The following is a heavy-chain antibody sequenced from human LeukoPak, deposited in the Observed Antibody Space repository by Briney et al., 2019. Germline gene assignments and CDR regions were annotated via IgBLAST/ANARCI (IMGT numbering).Heavy chain of an antibody. J-gene: IGHJ4*02. D-gene: IGHD3-16*02. CDR1: GGSFSGYY. CDR2: INHSGST. V-gene: IGHV4-34*01. Sequence: SETLSLTCAVYGGSFSGYYWSWIRQPPGKGLEWIGEINHSGSTNYNPSLKSRVTIPVDTSKNQFSLKLSSVTAADTAVYYCARAPSLYYDYIWGSYRSYYFDYWGQGTLVTVSS. CDR3: ARAPSLYYDYIWGSYRSYYFDY.